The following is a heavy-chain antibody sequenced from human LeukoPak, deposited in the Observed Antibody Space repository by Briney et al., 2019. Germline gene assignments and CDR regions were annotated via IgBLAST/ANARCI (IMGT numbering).Heavy chain of an antibody. CDR3: ARVTGLYYFDY. V-gene: IGHV4-39*07. CDR2: IYHSGST. D-gene: IGHD1-14*01. J-gene: IGHJ4*02. CDR1: GGSISSSNYY. Sequence: SETLSLTCTVSGGSISSSNYYWGWIRQPPGKGLEWIGSIYHSGSTYYNPSLKSRVTISVDTSKNQFSLKLSSVTAADTAVYYCARVTGLYYFDYWGQGTLVTVSS.